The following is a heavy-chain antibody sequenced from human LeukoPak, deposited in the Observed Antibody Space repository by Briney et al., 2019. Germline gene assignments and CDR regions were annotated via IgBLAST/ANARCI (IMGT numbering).Heavy chain of an antibody. Sequence: SETLSLTCTVSGGSISSYYWSWIRQPPGKGLEWIGSIYYSGSTYYNPPLKSRVTISVDTSKNQFSLKLSSVTAADTAVYYCARVVAAAGTSYLYYFDYWGQGTLVTVSS. CDR3: ARVVAAAGTSYLYYFDY. CDR2: IYYSGST. J-gene: IGHJ4*02. CDR1: GGSISSYY. V-gene: IGHV4-59*12. D-gene: IGHD6-13*01.